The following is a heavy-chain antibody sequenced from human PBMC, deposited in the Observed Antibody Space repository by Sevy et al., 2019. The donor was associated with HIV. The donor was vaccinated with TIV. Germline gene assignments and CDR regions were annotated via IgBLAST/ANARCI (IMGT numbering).Heavy chain of an antibody. Sequence: GGSLRLSCAASGFTFSDYRMHWVRQAPGKGLEWVAVISYDGRNNKYNADSVKGRFTISRDNSKNTVYLQMNSLRAEDTAIYYWARDRVEILSSAFDYWGQGTLVTVSS. D-gene: IGHD2-21*01. V-gene: IGHV3-30*04. CDR3: ARDRVEILSSAFDY. CDR2: ISYDGRNNK. CDR1: GFTFSDYR. J-gene: IGHJ4*02.